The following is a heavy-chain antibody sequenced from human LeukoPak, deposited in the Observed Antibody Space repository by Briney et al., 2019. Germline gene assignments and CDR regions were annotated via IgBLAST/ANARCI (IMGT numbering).Heavy chain of an antibody. J-gene: IGHJ4*02. D-gene: IGHD6-6*01. Sequence: ASVKVSCKASGYTFTSYAMHWVRQAPGPRLEWMGWINAGNGNTKYSQKFQGRVTITRDTSASTAYMELSSLRSEDTAVYYCARDRAIAARFTLGYWGQGTLVTVSS. CDR2: INAGNGNT. V-gene: IGHV1-3*01. CDR1: GYTFTSYA. CDR3: ARDRAIAARFTLGY.